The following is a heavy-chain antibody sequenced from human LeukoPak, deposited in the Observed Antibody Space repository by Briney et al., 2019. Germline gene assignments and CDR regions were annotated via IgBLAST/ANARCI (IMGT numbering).Heavy chain of an antibody. J-gene: IGHJ4*02. D-gene: IGHD3-22*01. V-gene: IGHV4-61*05. CDR1: GGSISSSSYY. CDR3: ARHSFYDSSGYYYVPFDY. CDR2: IYYSGST. Sequence: PSETLSLTCTVSGGSISSSSYYWGWIRQPPGKGLEWIGYIYYSGSTNYNPSLKSRVTISVDTSKNQFSLKLSSVTAADTAVYYCARHSFYDSSGYYYVPFDYWGQGTLVTVSS.